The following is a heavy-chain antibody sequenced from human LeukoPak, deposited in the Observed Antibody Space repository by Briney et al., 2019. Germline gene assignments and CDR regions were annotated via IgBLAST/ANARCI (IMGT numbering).Heavy chain of an antibody. Sequence: GGSLRLSCAASGFTFSSYWMHWVRQAPGKGLEWVSAISGSGGSTYYADSVKGRFTISRDNSKNTLYLQMNSLRAEDTAVYYCAKDYCSSTSCYFDYWGQGTLVTVSS. CDR2: ISGSGGST. J-gene: IGHJ4*02. V-gene: IGHV3-23*01. D-gene: IGHD2-2*01. CDR3: AKDYCSSTSCYFDY. CDR1: GFTFSSYW.